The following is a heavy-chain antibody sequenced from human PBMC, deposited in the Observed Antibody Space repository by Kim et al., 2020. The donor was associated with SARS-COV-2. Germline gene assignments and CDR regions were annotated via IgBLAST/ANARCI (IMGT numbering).Heavy chain of an antibody. D-gene: IGHD2-21*02. CDR3: ARVGSPYGGNSELSY. Sequence: PSLKSRVTISVGTSKNQFSLKLSSVTAADTAVYYCARVGSPYGGNSELSYWGQGTLVTVSS. J-gene: IGHJ4*02. V-gene: IGHV4-59*01.